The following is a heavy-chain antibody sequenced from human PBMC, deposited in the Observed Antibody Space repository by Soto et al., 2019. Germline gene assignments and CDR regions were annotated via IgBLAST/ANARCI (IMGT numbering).Heavy chain of an antibody. J-gene: IGHJ6*02. D-gene: IGHD1-26*01. CDR2: IYYSGST. CDR1: GGSISSGGYY. CDR3: ARDQRERGSYGYGMDV. V-gene: IGHV4-31*03. Sequence: PSETLSLTCTVSGGSISSGGYYWSWIRQHPGKGLEWIGYIYYSGSTYYNPSLKSRVTISVDTSKNQFSLKLSSVTAADTAVYYCARDQRERGSYGYGMDVWGQGTTVTVSS.